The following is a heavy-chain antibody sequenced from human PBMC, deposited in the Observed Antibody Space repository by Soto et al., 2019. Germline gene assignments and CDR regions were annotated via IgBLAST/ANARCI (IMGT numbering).Heavy chain of an antibody. CDR1: GFTFSSYG. V-gene: IGHV3-30*18. Sequence: GGSPRLSCAASGFTFSSYGMHWVRQAPGKGLEWVAVISYDGSNKYYADSVKGRFTISRDNSKNTLYLQMNSLRAEDTAVYYCAKVGPYYDFWSGYYHDAFDIWGQGTMVTVSS. D-gene: IGHD3-3*01. CDR2: ISYDGSNK. J-gene: IGHJ3*02. CDR3: AKVGPYYDFWSGYYHDAFDI.